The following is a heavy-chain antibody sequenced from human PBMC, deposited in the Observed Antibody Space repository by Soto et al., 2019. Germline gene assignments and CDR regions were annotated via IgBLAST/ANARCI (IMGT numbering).Heavy chain of an antibody. CDR1: GYTFTGYY. CDR3: ERDPYGSYYFDY. CDR2: INAGNGNT. D-gene: IGHD1-26*01. J-gene: IGHJ4*02. Sequence: ASVKVSCKASGYTFTGYYMHWVRQAPGQRLEWMGWINAGNGNTKYSQKFQGRVTITRDTSASTAYMELSSLRSEDTAVYYCERDPYGSYYFDYWGQGTLVTVSS. V-gene: IGHV1-3*01.